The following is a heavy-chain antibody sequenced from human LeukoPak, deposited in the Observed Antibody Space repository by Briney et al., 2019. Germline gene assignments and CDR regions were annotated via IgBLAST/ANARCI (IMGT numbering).Heavy chain of an antibody. D-gene: IGHD4-17*01. CDR1: GFSVSSNY. CDR3: ARGTVTAPDY. J-gene: IGHJ4*02. Sequence: GGSLRLSCAASGFSVSSNYMTWVRQAPGKGLEWVSIIYSDYSGGSTYYADSVKGRFTISRDNSKNMLNLQMNSLRAEDTAVYSCARGTVTAPDYWGQGTLVTVSS. CDR2: IYSDYSGGST. V-gene: IGHV3-53*01.